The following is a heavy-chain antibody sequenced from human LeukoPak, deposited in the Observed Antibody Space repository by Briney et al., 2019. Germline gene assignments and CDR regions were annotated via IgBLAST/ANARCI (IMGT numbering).Heavy chain of an antibody. CDR2: IIPILGIA. CDR3: ASSGHYYDSSGY. Sequence: SVKVSCKASGYTFTGYYMHWVRQAPGQGLEWMGRIIPILGIANYAQKFQGRVTITADKSTSTAYMELSSLRSEDTAVYYCASSGHYYDSSGYWGQGTLVTVSS. J-gene: IGHJ4*02. D-gene: IGHD3-22*01. V-gene: IGHV1-69*02. CDR1: GYTFTGYY.